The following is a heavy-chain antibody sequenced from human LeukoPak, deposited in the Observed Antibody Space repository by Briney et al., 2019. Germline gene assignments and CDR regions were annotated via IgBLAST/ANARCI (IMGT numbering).Heavy chain of an antibody. CDR2: ISSSGSTI. CDR1: GFTFSDYY. Sequence: GGSLRLSCAASGFTFSDYYMSWIRQAPGKGLEWVSYISSSGSTIYYADSVKGRFTISRDNAKNSLYLQMNSLRAEDTAVYYCARDQGTTVVTHAFDIWGQGTMVTVSS. V-gene: IGHV3-11*01. CDR3: ARDQGTTVVTHAFDI. D-gene: IGHD4-23*01. J-gene: IGHJ3*02.